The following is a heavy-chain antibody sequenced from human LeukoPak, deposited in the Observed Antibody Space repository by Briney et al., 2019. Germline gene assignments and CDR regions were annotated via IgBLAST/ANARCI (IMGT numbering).Heavy chain of an antibody. J-gene: IGHJ4*02. CDR1: GFTFSSYG. CDR2: ISGSGGST. V-gene: IGHV3-23*01. CDR3: TRTLRGYTYGPTDY. D-gene: IGHD5-18*01. Sequence: GGTLRLSCAASGFTFSSYGMSWVRQAPGKGLEWVSAISGSGGSTYYADSVKGRFTISRDNSKNTLYLQMNSLRAEDTAVYYCTRTLRGYTYGPTDYWGQGTLVTVSS.